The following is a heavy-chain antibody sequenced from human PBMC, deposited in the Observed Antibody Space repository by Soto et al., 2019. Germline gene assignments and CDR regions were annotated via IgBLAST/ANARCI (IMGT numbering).Heavy chain of an antibody. CDR2: IYYTGTT. D-gene: IGHD2-15*01. V-gene: IGHV4-61*03. CDR1: GGSVNNGSYY. J-gene: IGHJ4*02. Sequence: QVQLQESGPGLVKPSETLSLTCTVSGGSVNNGSYYCSWIRQPPGKGLEWIGYIYYTGTTNYNPSLKSRFTISVDSSKNHFSLKVRSVTAADTAVYYCARDSRGSTYGYYFDSWGQGILVTASS. CDR3: ARDSRGSTYGYYFDS.